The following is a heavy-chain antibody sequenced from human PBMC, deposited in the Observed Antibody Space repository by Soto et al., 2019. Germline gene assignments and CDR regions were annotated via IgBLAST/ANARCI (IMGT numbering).Heavy chain of an antibody. Sequence: GESLKISCKGSGYSFSNFFIHWLRQMPGKGLEWMGKIDPSDSYTTYSPSFQGHVTMSLDKSINTAYLQWSSLEASDSAMFYCARPDCGGTGCKWLPDWGQGTQVTVSS. V-gene: IGHV5-10-1*01. CDR3: ARPDCGGTGCKWLPD. D-gene: IGHD2-15*01. CDR1: GYSFSNFF. J-gene: IGHJ1*01. CDR2: IDPSDSYT.